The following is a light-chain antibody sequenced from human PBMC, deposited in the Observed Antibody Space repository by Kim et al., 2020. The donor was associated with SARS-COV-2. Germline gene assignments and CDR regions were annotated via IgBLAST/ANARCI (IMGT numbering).Light chain of an antibody. J-gene: IGKJ1*01. CDR1: QGIRND. CDR2: ATS. Sequence: AIQMTQSPSSLSVSVGDRVTITCRASQGIRNDLGWYQQKPGKAPKLLIYATSSLQSGVPSRFSGSGSGTDFTLTISSLQPEDFATYYCLQDYNYPMTFGQGTKVEI. V-gene: IGKV1-6*01. CDR3: LQDYNYPMT.